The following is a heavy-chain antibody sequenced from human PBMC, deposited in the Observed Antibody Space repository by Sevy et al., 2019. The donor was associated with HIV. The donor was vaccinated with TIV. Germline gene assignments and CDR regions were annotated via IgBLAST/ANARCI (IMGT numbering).Heavy chain of an antibody. CDR3: ASVKTLGGNDY. D-gene: IGHD1-1*01. CDR1: GYSISSRYF. J-gene: IGHJ4*02. Sequence: SETLSLTCTVSGYSISSRYFWGWNRQPPGRGLEWIGTISHTGNTFYNPSFKSRVTISVDTSKNQFSLKVNSVTAADTAVYYCASVKTLGGNDYWGQGTLVTVSS. V-gene: IGHV4-38-2*02. CDR2: ISHTGNT.